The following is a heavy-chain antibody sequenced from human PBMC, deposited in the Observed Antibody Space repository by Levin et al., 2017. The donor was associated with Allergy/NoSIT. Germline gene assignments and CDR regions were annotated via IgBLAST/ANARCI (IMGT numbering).Heavy chain of an antibody. D-gene: IGHD6-19*01. CDR1: GYTFTSYD. V-gene: IGHV1-8*01. CDR2: MNPNSGNT. J-gene: IGHJ6*02. CDR3: ARHDSSGWYGLYYYYGMDV. Sequence: ASVKVSCKASGYTFTSYDINWVRQATGQGLEWMGWMNPNSGNTGYAQKFQGRVTMTRNTSISTAYMELSSLRSEDTAVYYCARHDSSGWYGLYYYYGMDVWGQGTTVTVSS.